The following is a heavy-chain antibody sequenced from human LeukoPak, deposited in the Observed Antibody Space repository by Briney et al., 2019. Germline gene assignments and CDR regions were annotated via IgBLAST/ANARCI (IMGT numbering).Heavy chain of an antibody. J-gene: IGHJ4*02. D-gene: IGHD7-27*01. CDR3: ARGPPNWGYDY. CDR2: MSPNSGDT. Sequence: ASVKVSCKASGYTFTSYDFNWVRQATGQRSEWMGWMSPNSGDTGYAQKFQDRVTMTRNTSISTTYMELSSLRSDDTAVYYCARGPPNWGYDYWGPGTLVTVSS. CDR1: GYTFTSYD. V-gene: IGHV1-8*01.